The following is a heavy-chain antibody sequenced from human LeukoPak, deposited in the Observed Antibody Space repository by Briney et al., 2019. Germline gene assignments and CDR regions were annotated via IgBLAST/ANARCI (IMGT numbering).Heavy chain of an antibody. J-gene: IGHJ3*02. CDR1: GFTFGGYA. Sequence: GGSLRLSCTASGFTFGGYAVSWFRRAPGKGLEWVAFIKGDGSAKKYVDSVKGRFTISRDNAKNSLFLQMNSLRAEDTAVYYCARDRGWIQHDIWGQGTMVTVSS. V-gene: IGHV3-7*01. CDR3: ARDRGWIQHDI. CDR2: IKGDGSAK. D-gene: IGHD5-18*01.